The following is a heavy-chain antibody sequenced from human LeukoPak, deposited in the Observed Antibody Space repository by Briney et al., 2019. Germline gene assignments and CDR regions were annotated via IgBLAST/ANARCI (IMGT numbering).Heavy chain of an antibody. V-gene: IGHV3-23*01. CDR1: GFTFSSYA. D-gene: IGHD3-16*01. CDR2: ISGSGGST. CDR3: ARELRTFDS. J-gene: IGHJ4*02. Sequence: GGSLRLSCAASGFTFSSYAMSWVRQAPGKGLEWVSAISGSGGSTYYADSVKGRFTISRDNAKNSLHLHMTSLRAEDTAVYYCARELRTFDSWGQGTLVTVSS.